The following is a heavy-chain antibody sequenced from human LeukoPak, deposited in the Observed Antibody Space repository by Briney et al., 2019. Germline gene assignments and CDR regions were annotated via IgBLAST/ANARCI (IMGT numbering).Heavy chain of an antibody. Sequence: SETLSLTCTVSGGSISSYYWSWIRQPAGKGLEWIGRIYTSGSTNYNPSLKSRVTTSVDTSKNQFSLRLSSVTAADTAVYYCAREEGRNAWGWELLVKAFDIWGQGTMVTVSS. CDR2: IYTSGST. J-gene: IGHJ3*02. CDR1: GGSISSYY. V-gene: IGHV4-4*07. D-gene: IGHD1-26*01. CDR3: AREEGRNAWGWELLVKAFDI.